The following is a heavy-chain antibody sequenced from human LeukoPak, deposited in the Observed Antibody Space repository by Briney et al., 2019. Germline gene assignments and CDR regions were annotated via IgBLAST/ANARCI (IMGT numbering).Heavy chain of an antibody. CDR1: GYTFTGYH. Sequence: ASVKVSCKASGYTFTGYHIHWVRQAPGQGLEWMAWINPNSGGTSYAQKFRGRVTTTRDTSISTVYMELTSLRSDDTAMYYCARVETTEGRSWYREFDYWGQGTLVSVSS. CDR2: INPNSGGT. D-gene: IGHD6-13*01. V-gene: IGHV1-2*02. CDR3: ARVETTEGRSWYREFDY. J-gene: IGHJ4*02.